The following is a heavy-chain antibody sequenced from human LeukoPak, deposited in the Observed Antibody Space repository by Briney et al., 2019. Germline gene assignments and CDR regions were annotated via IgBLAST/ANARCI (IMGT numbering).Heavy chain of an antibody. Sequence: GGSLRLSCAASGFTFSSYGMHWVRQAPGKGLEWVAFIRYDGSNKYYAESVKGRFTISRDNSKNTLYLQMNSLRAEDTAVYYCAKGPYYDRYYMDVWGKGTTVTISS. D-gene: IGHD3-22*01. V-gene: IGHV3-30*02. J-gene: IGHJ6*03. CDR1: GFTFSSYG. CDR3: AKGPYYDRYYMDV. CDR2: IRYDGSNK.